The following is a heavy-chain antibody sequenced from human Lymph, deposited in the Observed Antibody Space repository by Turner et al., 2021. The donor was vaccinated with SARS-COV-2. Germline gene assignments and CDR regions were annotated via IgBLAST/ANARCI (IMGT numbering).Heavy chain of an antibody. CDR1: GFTFSYYW. CDR2: IKQDGSEK. D-gene: IGHD1-26*01. CDR3: ARMGSSSWYFDY. V-gene: IGHV3-7*01. J-gene: IGHJ4*02. Sequence: EVQLVESGGGLVQPGGSLRPSCAASGFTFSYYWMRWVRQAPGEGLEWVANIKQDGSEKYYVGSVKGRFTISRDNAKNSLFLQMNSLRAEDTAVYYCARMGSSSWYFDYWGQGTLVTVSS.